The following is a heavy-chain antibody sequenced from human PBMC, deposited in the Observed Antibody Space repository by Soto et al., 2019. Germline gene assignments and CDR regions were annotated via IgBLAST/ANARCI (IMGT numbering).Heavy chain of an antibody. Sequence: GGSLRLSCAASGFTFNSYWMHWVRQAPGKGLVWVSRTNSDESITDYADSVKGRFTISRDNAKNMLYLQMNSLRAEDTAVYYCARDFGPTIAARVPFDYWGQGILVTVSS. V-gene: IGHV3-74*01. CDR1: GFTFNSYW. D-gene: IGHD6-6*01. CDR3: ARDFGPTIAARVPFDY. CDR2: TNSDESIT. J-gene: IGHJ4*02.